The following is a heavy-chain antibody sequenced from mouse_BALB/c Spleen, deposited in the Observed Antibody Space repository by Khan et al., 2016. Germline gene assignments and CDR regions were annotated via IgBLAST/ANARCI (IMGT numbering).Heavy chain of an antibody. J-gene: IGHJ2*01. Sequence: VQLKQSGPGLVKPSQSLSLTCTVTGYSITSDYARNWIRQFQGNKLEWMGYISYSGSSSYNPSLKSRISITRDKSKNKFYLQLNPMTTEVTATSYCAREHVDYFDYWGPGPTLSFSS. V-gene: IGHV3-2*02. CDR2: ISYSGSS. CDR1: GYSITSDYA. CDR3: AREHVDYFDY.